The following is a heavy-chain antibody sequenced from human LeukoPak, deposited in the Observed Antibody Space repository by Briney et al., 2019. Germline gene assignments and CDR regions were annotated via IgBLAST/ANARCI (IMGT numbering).Heavy chain of an antibody. Sequence: SETLSLTCAVYGGSFSGYYWSWIRQPPGKGLEWIGEINHSGSTNYNPSLKSRVTISVDTSKKQFSLKLSSVTAADTAVYYCVTYYFDSSGPRKNYWGQGTLVTVSS. V-gene: IGHV4-34*01. D-gene: IGHD3-22*01. CDR3: VTYYFDSSGPRKNY. CDR2: INHSGST. CDR1: GGSFSGYY. J-gene: IGHJ4*02.